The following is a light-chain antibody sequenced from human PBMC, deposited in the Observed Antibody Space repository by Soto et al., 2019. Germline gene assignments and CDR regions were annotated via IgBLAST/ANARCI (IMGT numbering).Light chain of an antibody. CDR2: EVS. CDR3: SSCTSGRTLHVI. J-gene: IGLJ2*01. CDR1: SSDIGSCNY. Sequence: QSALTQPASVSGFPGQSITVSCTGSSSDIGSCNYVSWYQQYPGKAPKLIIYEVSNRPSGVSTRFSGSKSGNTASLTISELQAEDEGDYYCSSCTSGRTLHVIFGGGTKLTVL. V-gene: IGLV2-14*01.